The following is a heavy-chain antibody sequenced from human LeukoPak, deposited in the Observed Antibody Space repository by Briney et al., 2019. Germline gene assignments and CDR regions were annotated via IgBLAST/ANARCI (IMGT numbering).Heavy chain of an antibody. CDR3: ARVSKSSSSWYEWFDP. Sequence: PSETLSLTCTVSGGSISSYYWSWIRQPPGKGLEWIGYIYYSGSTNYNPSLKSRVTISVDTSKNQFSLKLSSVTAADTAVYYCARVSKSSSSWYEWFDPWGQGTLVTVSS. CDR2: IYYSGST. J-gene: IGHJ5*02. CDR1: GGSISSYY. V-gene: IGHV4-59*01. D-gene: IGHD6-13*01.